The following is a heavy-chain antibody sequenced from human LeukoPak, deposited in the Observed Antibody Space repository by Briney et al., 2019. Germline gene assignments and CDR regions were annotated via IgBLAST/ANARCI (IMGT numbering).Heavy chain of an antibody. D-gene: IGHD3-16*01. CDR1: GFTFSKFA. CDR2: ISGGADST. Sequence: GGSLRLSCAASGFTFSKFAMSWVRQSPGKGLEWVSSISGGADSTDYVDSVKGQFTISRDNSKNTLFLQINSLRAEDTAVYYCAKREGYGSIDYWGQGTLVTVSS. V-gene: IGHV3-23*01. J-gene: IGHJ4*02. CDR3: AKREGYGSIDY.